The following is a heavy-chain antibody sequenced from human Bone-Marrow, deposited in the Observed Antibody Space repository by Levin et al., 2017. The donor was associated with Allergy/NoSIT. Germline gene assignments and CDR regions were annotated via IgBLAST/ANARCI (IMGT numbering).Heavy chain of an antibody. V-gene: IGHV2-5*02. Sequence: ESGPTLVKPTQTLTLTCSFSGFSLTTSGVGVDWVRQSPGKALEWLALIYWDDDKRYSPSLKTRLTITKDISKNQVVLTMTNMDPLDTATYYCARRSGSLLPTRCWLDPWGQGILVTVSS. J-gene: IGHJ5*02. CDR3: ARRSGSLLPTRCWLDP. D-gene: IGHD1-26*01. CDR1: GFSLTTSGVG. CDR2: IYWDDDK.